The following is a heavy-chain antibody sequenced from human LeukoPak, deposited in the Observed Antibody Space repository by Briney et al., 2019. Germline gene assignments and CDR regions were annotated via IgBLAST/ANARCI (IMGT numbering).Heavy chain of an antibody. V-gene: IGHV2-5*02. CDR2: IYWDDDK. Sequence: ESGPTLVKPTQTLTLTCTFSGLSLSTSGVGVGWIRQPPGKALEWLALIYWDDDKRYSSSLKSRLTITKDTSKNQVVLTTTNMDPVDTATYYCALGSGRTFDYWGQGTLVTVSS. D-gene: IGHD3-10*01. CDR1: GLSLSTSGVG. CDR3: ALGSGRTFDY. J-gene: IGHJ4*02.